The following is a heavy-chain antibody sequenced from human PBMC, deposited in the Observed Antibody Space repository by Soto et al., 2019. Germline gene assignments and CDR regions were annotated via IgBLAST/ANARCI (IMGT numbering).Heavy chain of an antibody. V-gene: IGHV3-23*01. D-gene: IGHD6-13*01. CDR3: ARGIATAGIGT. CDR1: GFTFSNYA. CDR2: ISGSGGST. J-gene: IGHJ4*02. Sequence: GGSLRLSCAASGFTFSNYAMSWVRQAPGKGLEWVSAISGSGGSTYYADSVKGRFTISRDNSKNTLYLQMNSLRAEDTAVYSCARGIATAGIGTWGQGTLVTVS.